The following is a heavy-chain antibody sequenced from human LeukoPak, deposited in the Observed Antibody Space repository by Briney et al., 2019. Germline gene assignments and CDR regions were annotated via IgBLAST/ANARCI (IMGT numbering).Heavy chain of an antibody. J-gene: IGHJ4*02. Sequence: ASVKVSCKASGYTFTGYYIHWVRQAPGQGLEWMGWINPNSGGTNYAQKFQGRVTMTRDTSISTAYMELSRLRSDDTAVYYCARWQWLSKAFDYWGQGTLVTVSS. CDR3: ARWQWLSKAFDY. CDR2: INPNSGGT. CDR1: GYTFTGYY. V-gene: IGHV1-2*02. D-gene: IGHD6-19*01.